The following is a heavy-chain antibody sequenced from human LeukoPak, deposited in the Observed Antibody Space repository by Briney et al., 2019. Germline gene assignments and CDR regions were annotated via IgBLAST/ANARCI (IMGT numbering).Heavy chain of an antibody. J-gene: IGHJ4*02. CDR2: INWNGGST. CDR3: ARALQFADIVVVPAAILGMAADY. V-gene: IGHV3-20*04. CDR1: GFTFDDYA. D-gene: IGHD2-2*02. Sequence: RPGGSLRLSCAASGFTFDDYAMSWVRQAPGKGLEWVSGINWNGGSTGYVDSVKGRFTISRDNAKNTLYLQMNSLRAEDTAVYYCARALQFADIVVVPAAILGMAADYWGQGTLVTVSS.